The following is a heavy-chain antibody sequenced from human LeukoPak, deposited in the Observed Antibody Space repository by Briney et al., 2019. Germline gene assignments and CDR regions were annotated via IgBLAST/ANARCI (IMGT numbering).Heavy chain of an antibody. CDR1: GGXISSSSYY. CDR2: IYYSGST. V-gene: IGHV4-39*01. D-gene: IGHD3-3*01. J-gene: IGHJ5*02. Sequence: SETLSLTCTVSGGXISSSSYYWGWIRQPPGKGLEWIGSIYYSGSTYYNPSLKSRVTISVDTSKNQFSLKLSSVTAADTAVYYCARHFGLFDPWGRGTLVTVSS. CDR3: ARHFGLFDP.